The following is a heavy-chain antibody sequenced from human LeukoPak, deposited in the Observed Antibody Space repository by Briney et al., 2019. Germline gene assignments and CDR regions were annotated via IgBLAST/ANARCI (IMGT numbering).Heavy chain of an antibody. CDR2: IYYSGST. CDR1: GGSISSYY. CDR3: ASYKGGYYDILTGWGRKYAFDI. D-gene: IGHD3-9*01. Sequence: SQTLSLTCTVSGGSISSYYWSWIRQPPGKGLEWIGYIYYSGSTNYNPSLKSRVTISVDTSKNQFSLKLSSVTDADTAVYYCASYKGGYYDILTGWGRKYAFDIWGQGTMVTVSS. V-gene: IGHV4-59*01. J-gene: IGHJ3*02.